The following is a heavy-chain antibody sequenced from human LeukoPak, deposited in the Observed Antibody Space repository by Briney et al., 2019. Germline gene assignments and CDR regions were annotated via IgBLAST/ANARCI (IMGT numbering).Heavy chain of an antibody. J-gene: IGHJ4*02. CDR1: GFTFNSYG. Sequence: GGSLRLSCAASGFTFNSYGMHWVRQAPGKGLEWVAVISYDGSNKYYADSVKGRFTISRDNAKKSLYLQMNSLRVDDTAFYYCAKVQQYDVFDYWGQGTLVTVSS. V-gene: IGHV3-30*18. CDR2: ISYDGSNK. CDR3: AKVQQYDVFDY. D-gene: IGHD3-16*01.